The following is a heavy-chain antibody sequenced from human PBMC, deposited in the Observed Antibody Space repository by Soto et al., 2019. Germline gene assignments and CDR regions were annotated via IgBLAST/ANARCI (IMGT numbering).Heavy chain of an antibody. CDR2: IYYSGST. Sequence: QVQLQESGPGLVKPSETLSLTCTVSGGSISSYYWSWIRQPPGKGLEWIGYIYYSGSTNYNPSLKSRVTISVDTSKNQFSLKLSSVTAADTAVYYCARATYYDFWSGYSPSLRAFDIWGQGTMVTVSS. V-gene: IGHV4-59*01. CDR1: GGSISSYY. J-gene: IGHJ3*02. D-gene: IGHD3-3*01. CDR3: ARATYYDFWSGYSPSLRAFDI.